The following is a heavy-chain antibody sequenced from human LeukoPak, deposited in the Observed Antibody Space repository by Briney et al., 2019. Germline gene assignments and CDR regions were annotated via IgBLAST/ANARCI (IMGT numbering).Heavy chain of an antibody. CDR2: IYYSGST. Sequence: PSDTLSLTCTVSGGSISSYYWSWIRQPPGKGLEWIGYIYYSGSTNYNPSLKSRVTISVDTSKNQFSLKLSSVTAADTAVYYCASLRFLEWLFGEWGQGTLVTVSS. V-gene: IGHV4-59*07. CDR3: ASLRFLEWLFGE. J-gene: IGHJ4*02. CDR1: GGSISSYY. D-gene: IGHD3-3*01.